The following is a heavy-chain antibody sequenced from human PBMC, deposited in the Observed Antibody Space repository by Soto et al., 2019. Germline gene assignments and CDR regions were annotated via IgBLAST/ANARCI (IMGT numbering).Heavy chain of an antibody. CDR2: TYYRSKWYN. CDR1: GDSVSSNSAA. Sequence: SQTLSLTCAISGDSVSSNSAAWNWIRQSPSRGLEWLGRTYYRSKWYNDYAVSVKSRITINPDTSKNQFSLQLNSVTPEDTAVYYCARTYYYDSSGLNDAFDICGQGTMVTVSS. J-gene: IGHJ3*02. D-gene: IGHD3-22*01. V-gene: IGHV6-1*01. CDR3: ARTYYYDSSGLNDAFDI.